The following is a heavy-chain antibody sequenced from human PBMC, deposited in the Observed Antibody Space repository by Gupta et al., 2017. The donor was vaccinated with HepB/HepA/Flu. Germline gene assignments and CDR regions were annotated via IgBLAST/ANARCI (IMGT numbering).Heavy chain of an antibody. Sequence: QVHLVESGGSVVQPGRSLRLSCAASGFTFRAYGMHWVRQAPGKGLEWVSVISDDGSWKYYSGSVEGRFTVSRDISNNTLYLQMNGLRPEDTAVYYCAKGEVPTRMTFLFDFWGQGALVTVSS. CDR3: AKGEVPTRMTFLFDF. CDR2: ISDDGSWK. J-gene: IGHJ4*02. D-gene: IGHD3/OR15-3a*01. CDR1: GFTFRAYG. V-gene: IGHV3-30*18.